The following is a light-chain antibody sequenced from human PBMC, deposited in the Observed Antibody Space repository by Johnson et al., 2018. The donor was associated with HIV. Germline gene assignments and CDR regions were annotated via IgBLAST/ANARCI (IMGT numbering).Light chain of an antibody. CDR3: GIWDASLSPLYV. CDR1: SSNIESYF. Sequence: QPVLTQPPSVSAAPGQKVTISCSGSSSNIESYFVSWYQQLPGAAPTLLIYEDNKRPSGIPDRFSGSKSGATASLGITGPQTGDEADYYCGIWDASLSPLYVFGTGTTITVL. J-gene: IGLJ1*01. CDR2: EDN. V-gene: IGLV1-51*02.